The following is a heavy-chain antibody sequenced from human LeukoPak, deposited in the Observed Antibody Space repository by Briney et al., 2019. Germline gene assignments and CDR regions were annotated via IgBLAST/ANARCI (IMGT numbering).Heavy chain of an antibody. CDR2: IIPIFGTA. CDR1: GGTFSSYA. CDR3: ASTPLTGTYSSGWYRVVNFDY. V-gene: IGHV1-69*01. D-gene: IGHD6-19*01. Sequence: ASVKVSCKASGGTFSSYAISWVRQAPGQGLEWMGGIIPIFGTANYAQKFQGRVTITADESTSTAYMELSSLRSEDTAVYYCASTPLTGTYSSGWYRVVNFDYWGQGTLVTVSS. J-gene: IGHJ4*02.